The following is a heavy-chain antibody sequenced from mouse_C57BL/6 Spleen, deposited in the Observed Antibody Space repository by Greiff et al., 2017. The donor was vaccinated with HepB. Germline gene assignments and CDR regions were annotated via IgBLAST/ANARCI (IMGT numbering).Heavy chain of an antibody. D-gene: IGHD1-1*01. CDR2: IYPSDSEN. V-gene: IGHV1-61*01. CDR3: ARGTTVVYC. Sequence: QVQLQQPGAELVRPGSSVKLSCKASGYTFTSYWMDWVKQRPGQGLEWIGNIYPSDSENHYNQKFKDKATLTVDKSSSTAYMQLSSLTSEDSAVYYSARGTTVVYCWGQVTTLTVSS. J-gene: IGHJ2*01. CDR1: GYTFTSYW.